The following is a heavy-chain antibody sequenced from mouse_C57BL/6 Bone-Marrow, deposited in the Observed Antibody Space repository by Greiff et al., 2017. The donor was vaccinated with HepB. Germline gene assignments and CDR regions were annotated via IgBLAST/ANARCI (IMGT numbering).Heavy chain of an antibody. CDR2: INPSSGYT. Sequence: QVHVKQSGAELARPGASVKMSCKASGYTFTSYTMHWVKQRPGQGLEWIGYINPSSGYTKYNQKFKDKATLTADKSSSTAYMQLSSLTSEDSAVYYCARGPLYYYGSSPWYFDYWGQGTTLTVSS. J-gene: IGHJ2*01. CDR1: GYTFTSYT. V-gene: IGHV1-4*01. D-gene: IGHD1-1*01. CDR3: ARGPLYYYGSSPWYFDY.